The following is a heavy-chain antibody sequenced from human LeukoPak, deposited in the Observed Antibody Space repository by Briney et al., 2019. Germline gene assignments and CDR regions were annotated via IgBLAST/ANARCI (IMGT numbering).Heavy chain of an antibody. Sequence: PGGSLRLSCAASGLSFSNAWMTWVRQAPGKGLEWVGRIKSKIDGETTDYTEPVKGRFTISRDVSKNTLYLQMNSLKSEDTAVYYCTTYKVTTVFDLWGRGTLVTVSS. V-gene: IGHV3-15*01. CDR2: IKSKIDGETT. CDR1: GLSFSNAW. D-gene: IGHD4-17*01. J-gene: IGHJ2*01. CDR3: TTYKVTTVFDL.